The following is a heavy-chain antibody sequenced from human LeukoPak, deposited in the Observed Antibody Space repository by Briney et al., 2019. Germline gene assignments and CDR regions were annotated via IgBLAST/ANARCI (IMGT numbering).Heavy chain of an antibody. CDR3: ARDLGSGSYPRGYYFDY. Sequence: GGSLRLSCAASGFTFSSYSMNWVRQAPGKGLEWVSSISSSSSYIYYADSVKGRFTISRDNAKNSLYLQMNSLRAEDTAVYYCARDLGSGSYPRGYYFDYWGQGTLVTVSS. D-gene: IGHD1-26*01. CDR1: GFTFSSYS. CDR2: ISSSSSYI. J-gene: IGHJ4*02. V-gene: IGHV3-21*01.